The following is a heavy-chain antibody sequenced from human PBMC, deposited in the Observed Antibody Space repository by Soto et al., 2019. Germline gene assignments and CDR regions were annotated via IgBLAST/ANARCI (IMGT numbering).Heavy chain of an antibody. CDR1: GFTFSSYA. CDR2: ISGSGGST. V-gene: IGHV3-23*01. D-gene: IGHD2-2*01. Sequence: GGSLRLSCAASGFTFSSYAMSWVRQAPGKGLEWVSAISGSGGSTYYADSVKGRFTISRDNSKNTPYLQMNSLRAEDTAVYYCAKETPGYCSSTSCFFDYWGQGTLVTVSS. J-gene: IGHJ4*02. CDR3: AKETPGYCSSTSCFFDY.